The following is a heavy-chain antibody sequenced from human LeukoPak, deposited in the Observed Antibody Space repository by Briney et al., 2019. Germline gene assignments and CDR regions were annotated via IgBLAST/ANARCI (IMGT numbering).Heavy chain of an antibody. D-gene: IGHD1-26*01. CDR2: IKGDGSST. V-gene: IGHV3-74*01. J-gene: IGHJ4*02. Sequence: GGSLRLSCAASGFTFSSNWMHWVRRAPGTGLVSVSRIKGDGSSTSYADSVKGRFTISRDNAKNTLFLQMNSLRAEDTAVYYCVRDGVGAPPFDYWGQGALVTVSS. CDR1: GFTFSSNW. CDR3: VRDGVGAPPFDY.